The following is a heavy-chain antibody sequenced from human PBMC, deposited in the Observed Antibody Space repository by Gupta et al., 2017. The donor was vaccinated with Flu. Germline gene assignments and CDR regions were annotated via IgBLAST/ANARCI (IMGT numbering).Heavy chain of an antibody. CDR1: GGSISSSYW. CDR3: ASALRYDFWNGNYRPYYFDY. D-gene: IGHD3-3*01. V-gene: IGHV4-4*02. Sequence: QLQLQESGPGLVSPSGTLSLTCAVSGGSISSSYWSSWVRQPPGKGLEWIGEKYHGGSTNYNPSLKSRVTISMDKSKNHFSLKLTSVTAADTAVYYCASALRYDFWNGNYRPYYFDYWGQGTLVTVSS. J-gene: IGHJ4*02. CDR2: KYHGGST.